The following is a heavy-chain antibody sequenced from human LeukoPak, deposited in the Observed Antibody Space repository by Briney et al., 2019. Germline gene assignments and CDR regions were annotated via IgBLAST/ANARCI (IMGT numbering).Heavy chain of an antibody. Sequence: SETLSLTCTVSGGSISSSSYYWGWIRQPPGKGLEWIGSIYYSGSTYYNPSLKSRVTISVDTSKNQFSLKLSSVTAADTAVYYCARRFSYTAMGVIWFDPWGQGTLVTVSS. J-gene: IGHJ5*02. D-gene: IGHD5-18*01. CDR2: IYYSGST. CDR1: GGSISSSSYY. CDR3: ARRFSYTAMGVIWFDP. V-gene: IGHV4-39*07.